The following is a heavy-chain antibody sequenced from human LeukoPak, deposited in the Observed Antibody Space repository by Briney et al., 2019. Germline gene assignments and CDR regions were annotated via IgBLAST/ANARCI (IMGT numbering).Heavy chain of an antibody. CDR3: ARDLGPDY. V-gene: IGHV3-48*01. D-gene: IGHD1-26*01. CDR2: ISGSSSSI. J-gene: IGHJ4*02. Sequence: GGSLRLSCAASGFIFSTYSMNWVRQAPGKGLEWVSYISGSSSSIYYADSVKGRFTISRDNAKNSLYLQMNSLRAEDTAVYYCARDLGPDYWGQGTLVTVSS. CDR1: GFIFSTYS.